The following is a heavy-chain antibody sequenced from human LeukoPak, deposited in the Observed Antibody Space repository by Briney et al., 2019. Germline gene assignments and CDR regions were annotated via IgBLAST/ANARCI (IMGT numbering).Heavy chain of an antibody. Sequence: SETLSLTCTVSGGSISSGDYYWSWIRQPPGKGLEWIGYIYYSGSTYYNPSLKSRVTISVDTSKNQFSLKLSSVTAADTAVYYCARDRILYCSGGSCYPSYFDYWGQGTLVTVSS. CDR2: IYYSGST. CDR3: ARDRILYCSGGSCYPSYFDY. V-gene: IGHV4-30-4*01. D-gene: IGHD2-15*01. CDR1: GGSISSGDYY. J-gene: IGHJ4*02.